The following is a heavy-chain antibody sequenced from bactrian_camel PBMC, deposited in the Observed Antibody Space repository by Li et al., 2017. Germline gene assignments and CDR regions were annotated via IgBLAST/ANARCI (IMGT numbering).Heavy chain of an antibody. CDR2: IIHDGDTT. D-gene: IGHD6*01. CDR1: GFTFSNYH. CDR3: AKDRYGGSYYGTDFGY. Sequence: VQLVESGGGLVQPGGSLRLSCAASGFTFSNYHMSWVRQAPGKGLEWVSRIIHDGDTTSYADSVKGRFTISRDNAKNTVYLKLNSLRTEDTAMYYCAKDRYGGSYYGTDFGYWGQGTQVTVS. J-gene: IGHJ6*01. V-gene: IGHV3S40*01.